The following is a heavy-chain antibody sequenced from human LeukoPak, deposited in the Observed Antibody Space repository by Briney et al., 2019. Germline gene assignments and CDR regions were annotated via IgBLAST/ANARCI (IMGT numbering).Heavy chain of an antibody. CDR1: GYTFTSYA. CDR2: INAGSGNT. CDR3: ARGDSSGQWAFDI. V-gene: IGHV1-3*01. J-gene: IGHJ3*02. Sequence: ASVKVSCKASGYTFTSYAMHWVRQAPGQRLEWMGWINAGSGNTKYSQKFQGRVTITRDTSASTAYMELSSLRSEDTAVYYCARGDSSGQWAFDIWGQGTMVTVSS. D-gene: IGHD6-19*01.